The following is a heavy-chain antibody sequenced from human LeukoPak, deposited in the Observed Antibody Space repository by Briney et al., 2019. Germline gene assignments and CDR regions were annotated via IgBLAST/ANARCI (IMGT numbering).Heavy chain of an antibody. CDR3: ARAPNPVLLWFGDAFDI. Sequence: ASVKVSCKASGYTFTGYYMHWVRQAPGQGLEWMGWINPNSGGTNYAQKFQGRVTITRDTSISTAYMELSRLRSDDTAVYYCARAPNPVLLWFGDAFDIWGQGTMVTVSS. CDR2: INPNSGGT. D-gene: IGHD3-10*01. J-gene: IGHJ3*02. CDR1: GYTFTGYY. V-gene: IGHV1-2*02.